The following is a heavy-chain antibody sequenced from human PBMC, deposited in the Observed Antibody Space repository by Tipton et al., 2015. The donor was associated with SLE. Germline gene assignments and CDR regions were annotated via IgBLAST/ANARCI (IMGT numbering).Heavy chain of an antibody. J-gene: IGHJ4*02. CDR2: IRRKPYGGTT. Sequence: SLRLSCSASGFDFADFSMSWLRQAPGKGLGWVGFIRRKPYGGTTEYAASVKGRFTISRDDSKSIAYLQMDSLETDDTAVYYCARLRGGNSLGYWGQGTLVSVSS. V-gene: IGHV3-49*03. CDR1: GFDFADFS. CDR3: ARLRGGNSLGY. D-gene: IGHD4-23*01.